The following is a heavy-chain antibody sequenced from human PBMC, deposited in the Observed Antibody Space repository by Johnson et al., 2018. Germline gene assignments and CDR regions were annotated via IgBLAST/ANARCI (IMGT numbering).Heavy chain of an antibody. J-gene: IGHJ1*01. D-gene: IGHD2-21*02. CDR3: SRDGDFGGDCYSESFPH. Sequence: VQLVESGGGVVRPGGSLRLSCAASGFTFDDYAMNWVRQAPGKGLEWVSGISWNRGSIDYADSVKGLFTISRDNAKNSLYLNMNSLSAEDKAVYDCSRDGDFGGDCYSESFPHWGQGTLVTVAS. CDR1: GFTFDDYA. V-gene: IGHV3-9*01. CDR2: ISWNRGSI.